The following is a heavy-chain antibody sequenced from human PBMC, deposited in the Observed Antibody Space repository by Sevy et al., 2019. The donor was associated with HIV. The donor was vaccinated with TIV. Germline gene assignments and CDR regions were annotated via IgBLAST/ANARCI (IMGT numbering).Heavy chain of an antibody. CDR3: ARRVYDSTGYPQYYFDY. CDR1: GYRFTSYW. CDR2: IYPDDSEI. V-gene: IGHV5-51*01. D-gene: IGHD3-22*01. J-gene: IGHJ4*02. Sequence: GESLKISCKGSGYRFTSYWIVWVRQVPGKGLEWMGIIYPDDSEIRYSPSLQGQVTISVDKSISTAYLQWSSLKASDTAMYFCARRVYDSTGYPQYYFDYWGQRALVTVSS.